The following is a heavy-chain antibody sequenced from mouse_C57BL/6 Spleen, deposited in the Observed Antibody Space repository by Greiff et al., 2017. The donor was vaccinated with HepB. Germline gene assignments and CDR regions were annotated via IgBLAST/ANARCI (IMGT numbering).Heavy chain of an antibody. CDR3: ARPSYGSSPAWFAY. CDR2: LDPSDSYT. V-gene: IGHV1-69*01. J-gene: IGHJ3*01. Sequence: VKLQQPGAELVMPGASVKLSCKASGYTFTSYWMHWVKQRPGQGLEWIGELDPSDSYTNYNQKFKGKSTLTVDKSSSTAYMQLSSLTSEDSAVYYCARPSYGSSPAWFAYWGQGTLVTGSA. CDR1: GYTFTSYW. D-gene: IGHD1-1*01.